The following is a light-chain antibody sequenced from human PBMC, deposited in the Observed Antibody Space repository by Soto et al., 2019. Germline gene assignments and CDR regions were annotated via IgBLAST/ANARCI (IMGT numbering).Light chain of an antibody. J-gene: IGKJ1*01. CDR3: QQYNNWPPWT. V-gene: IGKV3-15*01. CDR2: GAS. Sequence: EIEMTQSPATLSVSPGERATLSCRASQGVSSNLAWYQQKPGQAPRLLIYGASTRATGIPARFSGSGSGTEFTLTISSMQSADFSVYYCQQYNNWPPWTFGQGTKVEIK. CDR1: QGVSSN.